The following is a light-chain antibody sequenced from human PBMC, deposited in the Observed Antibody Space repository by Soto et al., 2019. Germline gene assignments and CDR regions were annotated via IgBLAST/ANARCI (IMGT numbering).Light chain of an antibody. V-gene: IGLV1-40*01. Sequence: QAVVTQPPSVSGAPGQRVTISCTGSSSNIGAGYDVHWYQQLPGTAPKLLIYGNSKRPSGVPDRFSGSKSGTSASLAIIGLQAEDEADYYCQSYDSSLSGSVFGGGTQLTVL. CDR3: QSYDSSLSGSV. J-gene: IGLJ2*01. CDR2: GNS. CDR1: SSNIGAGYD.